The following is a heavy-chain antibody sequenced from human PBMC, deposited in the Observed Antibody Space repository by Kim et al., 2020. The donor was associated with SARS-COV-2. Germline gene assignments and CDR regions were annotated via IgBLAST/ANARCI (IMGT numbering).Heavy chain of an antibody. V-gene: IGHV3-11*01. D-gene: IGHD5-12*01. Sequence: GGSLRLSCAASGFTFSDYYMNWIRQAPGKGLEWISSISTSGDSIYYADSVRGRFTVHRDNAKNSLSLHMNSLRADDTAVYYCARDRFRVATIFALFDYWGQGTLVTVS. J-gene: IGHJ4*02. CDR1: GFTFSDYY. CDR3: ARDRFRVATIFALFDY. CDR2: ISTSGDSI.